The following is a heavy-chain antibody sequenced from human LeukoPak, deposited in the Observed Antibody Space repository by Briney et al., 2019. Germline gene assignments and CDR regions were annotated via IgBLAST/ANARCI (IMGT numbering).Heavy chain of an antibody. D-gene: IGHD1-7*01. V-gene: IGHV4-61*01. CDR1: GGSFSGGNYY. Sequence: SETLSLTCTVSGGSFSGGNYYCSWIRQSPGKGLEWIGYIHYSGSTVYNPSLKIRVTMSIDTSKNQFSLNLSSATAADTAVYYCTRTGSTGGYWGQGTLVTVSS. CDR3: TRTGSTGGY. CDR2: IHYSGST. J-gene: IGHJ4*02.